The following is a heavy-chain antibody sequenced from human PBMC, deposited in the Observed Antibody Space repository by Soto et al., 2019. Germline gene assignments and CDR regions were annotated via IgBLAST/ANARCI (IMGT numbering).Heavy chain of an antibody. CDR1: GFTFSSYW. CDR3: VRDDVGVGIDY. J-gene: IGHJ4*01. D-gene: IGHD1-26*01. V-gene: IGHV3-74*03. Sequence: PGGSLRLSCAASGFTFSSYWMHWVRQVPGKGLVWVSHIDSDGNSKTYADSVKGRFTISRDNAKNTVYLQMNSLRAEDTAVYYCVRDDVGVGIDYWGLGTLVTVYS. CDR2: IDSDGNSK.